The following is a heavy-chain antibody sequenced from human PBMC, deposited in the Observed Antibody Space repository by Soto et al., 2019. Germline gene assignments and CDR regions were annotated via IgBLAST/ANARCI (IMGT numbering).Heavy chain of an antibody. CDR2: IIPIFGTA. D-gene: IGHD2-8*01. CDR1: GGTFSSYA. CDR3: ARDLGSGVSNWFDP. J-gene: IGHJ5*02. V-gene: IGHV1-69*13. Sequence: GASVKVSCKASGGTFSSYAISWVRQAPGQGLEWMGGIIPIFGTANYAQKFQGRVTITADESTSTAYMELSSLRSEDTAVYYCARDLGSGVSNWFDPWGQGTLVTVSS.